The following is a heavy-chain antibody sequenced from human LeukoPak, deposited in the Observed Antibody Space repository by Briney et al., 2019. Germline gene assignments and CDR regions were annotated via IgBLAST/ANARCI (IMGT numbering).Heavy chain of an antibody. CDR1: GFTFSSYG. CDR2: IRYDGSNK. CDR3: AKDLDYYGSGTYPTDY. J-gene: IGHJ4*02. V-gene: IGHV3-30*02. Sequence: GGSLRLTCAASGFTFSSYGMHWVRQAPGKGLEWVAFIRYDGSNKYYADSVKGRSTISRDNSKNTLYLQMNSLRAEDTAVYYCAKDLDYYGSGTYPTDYWGQGTLVTVSS. D-gene: IGHD3-10*01.